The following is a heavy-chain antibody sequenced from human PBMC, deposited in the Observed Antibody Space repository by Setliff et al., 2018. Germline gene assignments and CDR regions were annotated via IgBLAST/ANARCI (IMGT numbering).Heavy chain of an antibody. V-gene: IGHV4-38-2*01. J-gene: IGHJ4*02. D-gene: IGHD2-15*01. Sequence: AVSGLSISGEYYWGWIRQPPGGGPEWVGIIYHDGRAYYSTSLKSRVNLSLDMSKTQFSLHLNSVTAADTAVYYCMRQVGGGLWYFDYWGQGILVTV. CDR1: GLSISGEYY. CDR2: IYHDGRA. CDR3: MRQVGGGLWYFDY.